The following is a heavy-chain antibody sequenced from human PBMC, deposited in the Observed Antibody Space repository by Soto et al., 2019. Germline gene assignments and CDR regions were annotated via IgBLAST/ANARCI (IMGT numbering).Heavy chain of an antibody. D-gene: IGHD3-16*01. CDR2: IIPIFGTA. CDR3: ASTLPVWGTNYYYGMDV. J-gene: IGHJ6*02. Sequence: QVQLVQSGAEVKKPGSSVKVSCKASGGTFSSYAISWVRQAPGQGLEWMGGIIPIFGTANYAQKFQGRVTITADESTSTAYMELSSLRSEDTAVYYCASTLPVWGTNYYYGMDVWGQGTTVTVSS. V-gene: IGHV1-69*01. CDR1: GGTFSSYA.